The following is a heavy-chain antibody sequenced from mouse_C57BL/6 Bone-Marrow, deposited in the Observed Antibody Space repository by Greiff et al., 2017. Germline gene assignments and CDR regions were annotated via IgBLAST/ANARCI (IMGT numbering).Heavy chain of an antibody. CDR1: GFTFSSYG. Sequence: EVKLVESGGDLVKPGGSLKLSCAASGFTFSSYGMSWVRQTPDKRLEWVATISSGGSYTYYPDSVKGRFTISRDNAKNTLYLQMSSLKSEDTAMYYCATPGGYDYDGGGYWGQGTTLTVSS. CDR2: ISSGGSYT. D-gene: IGHD2-4*01. J-gene: IGHJ2*01. CDR3: ATPGGYDYDGGGY. V-gene: IGHV5-6*01.